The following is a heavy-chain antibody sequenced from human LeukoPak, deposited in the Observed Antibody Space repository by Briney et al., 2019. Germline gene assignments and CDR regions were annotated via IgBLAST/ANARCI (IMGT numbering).Heavy chain of an antibody. Sequence: SGTLSLTCAVSGGSISSSNWWSWVRQPPGKGLEWIGEIYHSGSTNYNPSLKSRVTISVDKSKNRFSLNLISVTAADTAVYYCARKDYGDHRGFDYWGQGTLVTVSS. CDR1: GGSISSSNW. J-gene: IGHJ4*02. CDR3: ARKDYGDHRGFDY. CDR2: IYHSGST. V-gene: IGHV4-4*02. D-gene: IGHD4-17*01.